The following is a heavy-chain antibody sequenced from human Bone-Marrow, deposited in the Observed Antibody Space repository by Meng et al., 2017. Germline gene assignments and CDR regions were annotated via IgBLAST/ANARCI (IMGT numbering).Heavy chain of an antibody. Sequence: GSLRLSCAVSGGSISSSNWWSWVRQPPGKGLEWIGEIYHSGSTNYNPSLKSRVTISVDKSKNQFSLKLSSVTAADTAVYYCARGHVDTAMVTGDAFDIWGQGTMVTVSS. V-gene: IGHV4-4*02. CDR2: IYHSGST. CDR3: ARGHVDTAMVTGDAFDI. CDR1: GGSISSSNW. D-gene: IGHD5-18*01. J-gene: IGHJ3*02.